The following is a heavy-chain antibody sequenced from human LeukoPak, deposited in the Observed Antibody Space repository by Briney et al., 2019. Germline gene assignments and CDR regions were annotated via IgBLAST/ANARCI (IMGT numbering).Heavy chain of an antibody. CDR3: ARGSSSSSSWTRLYYHHCMDV. CDR1: GYTFTSYD. Sequence: ASVTVSCKASGYTFTSYDINWVRQATGQRLEWMGWMNPNSGNTGYAQKFQGRVTMTRNISISTAYMEVSSLTSKGTAESHCARGSSSSSSWTRLYYHHCMDVWGKGGTVAVSS. V-gene: IGHV1-8*01. J-gene: IGHJ6*03. D-gene: IGHD6-6*01. CDR2: MNPNSGNT.